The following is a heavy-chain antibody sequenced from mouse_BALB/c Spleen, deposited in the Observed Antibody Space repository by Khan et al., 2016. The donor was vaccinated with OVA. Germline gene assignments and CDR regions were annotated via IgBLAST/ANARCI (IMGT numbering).Heavy chain of an antibody. CDR1: GFSITSGYG. D-gene: IGHD1-2*01. Sequence: EVQLKESGPGLVKPSQSLSLTCTVTGFSITSGYGWNWIRQFPGNKLEWMGYISYSGSTNYNPSLKSRISITRDTSKNQFFLQLNSVTTEDTATYYCARTARIKYWGQGTTLTVSS. V-gene: IGHV3-2*02. J-gene: IGHJ2*01. CDR3: ARTARIKY. CDR2: ISYSGST.